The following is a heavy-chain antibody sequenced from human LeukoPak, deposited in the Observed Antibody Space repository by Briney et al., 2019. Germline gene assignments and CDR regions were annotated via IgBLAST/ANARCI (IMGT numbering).Heavy chain of an antibody. Sequence: SETLSLTCTVSGGSISSYYWSWIRQPAGKGLEWIGRIYTSGSTNYNPSLKSRVTMSVDTSKNQFSLKLSSVTAADTAVYYCAMGTTVTTSGYFDYWGQGTLVTVSS. CDR3: AMGTTVTTSGYFDY. V-gene: IGHV4-4*07. J-gene: IGHJ4*02. D-gene: IGHD4-17*01. CDR1: GGSISSYY. CDR2: IYTSGST.